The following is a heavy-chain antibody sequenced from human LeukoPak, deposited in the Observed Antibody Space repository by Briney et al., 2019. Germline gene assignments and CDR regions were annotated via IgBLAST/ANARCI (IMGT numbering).Heavy chain of an antibody. D-gene: IGHD2-8*01. V-gene: IGHV3-9*01. CDR3: ARERMLTVFDY. J-gene: IGHJ4*02. Sequence: GGSLRLSCAASGFTFDDYAMHWVRQAPGKGLEWVSGISWNSGSIGYADSVKGRFTISRDNAKNSLYLQMNSLRAEDTALYYCARERMLTVFDYWGQGTLVTVSS. CDR1: GFTFDDYA. CDR2: ISWNSGSI.